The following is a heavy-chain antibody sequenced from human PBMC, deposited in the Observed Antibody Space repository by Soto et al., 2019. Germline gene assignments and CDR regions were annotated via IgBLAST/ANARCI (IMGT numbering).Heavy chain of an antibody. D-gene: IGHD2-15*01. CDR3: ARKGYGGRWSLDY. Sequence: QLQLVESGGGVVQPGRSLRLSCAASGFTFSSYGMHWARQAPGEGLEWVAVISYDGNRKYYADSVKGRFTISRDFSKNTVDLHMNSLRVEDTAVYFFARKGYGGRWSLDYWGQGILVTVSS. J-gene: IGHJ4*02. CDR2: ISYDGNRK. V-gene: IGHV3-30*03. CDR1: GFTFSSYG.